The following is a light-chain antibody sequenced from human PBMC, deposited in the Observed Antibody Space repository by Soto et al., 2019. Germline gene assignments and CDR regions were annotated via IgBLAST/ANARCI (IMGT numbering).Light chain of an antibody. V-gene: IGLV2-14*02. J-gene: IGLJ3*02. Sequence: QSVLTQPASVSGSPGQSLTISCTGTSSDVGSYNLVSWYQHHPGKAPKFIIYEDSKRPSGVSDRFSGSKSGNTASLTISGLQAEDEAHYYCCAYTARSTLVFGGGTKLTVL. CDR1: SSDVGSYNL. CDR3: CAYTARSTLV. CDR2: EDS.